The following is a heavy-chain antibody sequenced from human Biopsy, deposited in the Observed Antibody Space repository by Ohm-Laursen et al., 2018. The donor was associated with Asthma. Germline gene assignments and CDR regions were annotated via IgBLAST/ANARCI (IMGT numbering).Heavy chain of an antibody. Sequence: SETLSLTCTVSGGSISSNFYYWGWIRQPPGKGLEWIGNKYKSGQVYYNLSLKSRVTISVDTSKNQFSLQLRSVTAADTAVYYCARGPELDVWGQGTTVTVSS. CDR1: GGSISSNFYY. V-gene: IGHV4-39*07. J-gene: IGHJ6*02. CDR3: ARGPELDV. CDR2: KYKSGQV.